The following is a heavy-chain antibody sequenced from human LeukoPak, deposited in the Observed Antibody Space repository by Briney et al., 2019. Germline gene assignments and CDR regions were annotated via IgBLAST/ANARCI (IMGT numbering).Heavy chain of an antibody. Sequence: PGGSLRLSCAASGFTFSSYAMSWVRQAPGKGLEWVSAISGSGANTHYEDSVKGRFTISRDNSENTLYLQIDSLRAEDTAVYYCARGRFNFGAFWDYWGQGTLVTVSS. CDR1: GFTFSSYA. CDR2: ISGSGANT. CDR3: ARGRFNFGAFWDY. V-gene: IGHV3-23*01. J-gene: IGHJ4*02. D-gene: IGHD3-16*01.